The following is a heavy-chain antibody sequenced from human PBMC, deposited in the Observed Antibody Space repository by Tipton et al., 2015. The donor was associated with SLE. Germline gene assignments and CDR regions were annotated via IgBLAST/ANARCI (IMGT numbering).Heavy chain of an antibody. V-gene: IGHV3-7*01. CDR1: GFTFSSYW. J-gene: IGHJ3*02. Sequence: SLRLSCAASGFTFSSYWMSWVRQAPGKGLEWVANIKQDGSEKYYVDSVKGRFTISRDNAKNSLYLQMNSLRAEDTAVYYCARHRASSGWLKKGAFDIWGQGTMVTVSS. CDR2: IKQDGSEK. CDR3: ARHRASSGWLKKGAFDI. D-gene: IGHD6-19*01.